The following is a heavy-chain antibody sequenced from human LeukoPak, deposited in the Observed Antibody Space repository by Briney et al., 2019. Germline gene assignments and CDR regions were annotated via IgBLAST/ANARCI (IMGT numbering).Heavy chain of an antibody. CDR3: ARQRGASGTINYFDP. J-gene: IGHJ5*02. V-gene: IGHV5-51*01. CDR1: GYSFTTYW. Sequence: GESLKISCETSGYSFTTYWIGWVRQMPGTGLEWVGAIYPVDSDARYGPSSQGQVIISADKSTRTAYLQWSSLKASDTAIYYCARQRGASGTINYFDPWGQGTLVTVSS. CDR2: IYPVDSDA. D-gene: IGHD3-10*01.